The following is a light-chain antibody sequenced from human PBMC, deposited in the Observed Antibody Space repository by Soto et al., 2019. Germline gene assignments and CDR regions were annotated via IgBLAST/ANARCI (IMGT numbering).Light chain of an antibody. CDR3: AAWDDSLNAL. J-gene: IGLJ1*01. V-gene: IGLV1-44*01. CDR1: SSNIGDNP. CDR2: IND. Sequence: QLVLTQPPSASGTPGQRVTISCSGRSSNIGDNPVNWYQQVPGAAPKLLIYINDQRPSGVPDRFSGSKSGTSASLAISGLQPEDEADYYCAAWDDSLNALFGTGTKLTVL.